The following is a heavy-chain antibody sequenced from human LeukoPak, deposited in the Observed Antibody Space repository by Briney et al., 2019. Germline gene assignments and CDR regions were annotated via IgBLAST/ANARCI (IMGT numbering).Heavy chain of an antibody. J-gene: IGHJ6*03. V-gene: IGHV1-18*01. CDR2: ISAHNGNT. D-gene: IGHD2-2*01. CDR3: ARGRAMLGYCDSTSCSSAYYYYMDV. CDR1: GYTFTSYG. Sequence: ASVKVSCKASGYTFTSYGISWVRQAPGQGLEWMGRISAHNGNTNYAQKFQGRVTMTTDTSTSTAYMELRSLRSDDTAVYYCARGRAMLGYCDSTSCSSAYYYYMDVWGKGTTVTVSS.